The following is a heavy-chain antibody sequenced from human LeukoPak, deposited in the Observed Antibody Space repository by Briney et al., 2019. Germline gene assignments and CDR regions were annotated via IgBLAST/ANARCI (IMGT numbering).Heavy chain of an antibody. CDR3: ARSRQPAPGIVVVVNAKLAGAYFDY. CDR2: INHSGST. Sequence: SETLSLTCAVYGGSFSGYYWSWIRQPPGKGLEWIGEINHSGSTNYNPSLKSRVTISVDTSKNQFSLKLSSVTAADTAVYYCARSRQPAPGIVVVVNAKLAGAYFDYWGQGTLVTVSS. CDR1: GGSFSGYY. J-gene: IGHJ4*02. V-gene: IGHV4-34*01. D-gene: IGHD2-15*01.